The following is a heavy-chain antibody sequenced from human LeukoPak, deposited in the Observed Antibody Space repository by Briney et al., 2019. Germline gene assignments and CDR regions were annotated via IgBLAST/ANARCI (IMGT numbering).Heavy chain of an antibody. CDR2: IYYSGST. V-gene: IGHV4-39*07. Sequence: SETLSLTCTVSGGSISSSSYYWGWIRQPPGTGLEWIGSIYYSGSTYYNPSLKSRVTISVDTSKNQFSLNLTSVTAADTAVYYCAKEAKYYDILIGYYRSFYYFDYWGQGTLVTVSS. D-gene: IGHD3-9*01. J-gene: IGHJ4*02. CDR3: AKEAKYYDILIGYYRSFYYFDY. CDR1: GGSISSSSYY.